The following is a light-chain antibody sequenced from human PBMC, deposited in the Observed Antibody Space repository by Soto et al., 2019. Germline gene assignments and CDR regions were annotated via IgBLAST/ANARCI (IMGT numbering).Light chain of an antibody. CDR2: DAS. J-gene: IGKJ4*01. Sequence: EIVLTQSPATLSLSPGERATLSCRASQSVSSYLAWYQQKPGQAPRLLIYDASNRATGIPARFSGSGSGTDFTLTISSLEPEDFAVYYCQQRSNWRCTFGGGTKVDIK. V-gene: IGKV3-11*01. CDR3: QQRSNWRCT. CDR1: QSVSSY.